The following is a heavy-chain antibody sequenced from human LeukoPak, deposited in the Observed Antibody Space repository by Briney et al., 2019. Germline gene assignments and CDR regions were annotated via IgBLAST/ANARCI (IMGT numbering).Heavy chain of an antibody. V-gene: IGHV3-11*01. J-gene: IGHJ6*03. CDR3: ARETNYSSSWYYYYYYYYMDV. CDR1: GFTFSDYY. Sequence: GGSLRLSCAASGFTFSDYYMSWIRQAPGKGLGWVSYISSSGSTIYYADSVKGRFTISRDNAKNSLYLQMNSLRAEDTAVYYCARETNYSSSWYYYYYYYYMDVWGKGTTVTVSS. D-gene: IGHD6-13*01. CDR2: ISSSGSTI.